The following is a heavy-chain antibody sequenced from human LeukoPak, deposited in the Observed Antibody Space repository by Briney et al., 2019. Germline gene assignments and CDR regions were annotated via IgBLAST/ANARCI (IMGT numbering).Heavy chain of an antibody. CDR3: ARVFSGLDY. Sequence: SETLSLTCTVSGGSISNYYWTWTRQPPGKGLELIGYIYYSGSTNYNPSPKSRVTISVDTSKNQFSLKLTSVTAADTAVYYCARVFSGLDYWGQGTLVTVSS. V-gene: IGHV4-59*01. D-gene: IGHD2-8*02. J-gene: IGHJ4*02. CDR2: IYYSGST. CDR1: GGSISNYY.